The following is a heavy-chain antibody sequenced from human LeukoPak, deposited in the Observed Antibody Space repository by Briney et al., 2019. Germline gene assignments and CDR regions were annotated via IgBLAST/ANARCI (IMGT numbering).Heavy chain of an antibody. CDR1: GFSLSTSGVG. D-gene: IGHD6-6*01. V-gene: IGHV2-5*01. Sequence: SGPTLVNPTQTLTLTCTFSGFSLSTSGVGVGWIRQPPGKALEWLALFYWNDDKRYSPSLKSRLTITKDTPKNQVVLKMTNMGPVDTATYYCAHRSYSSSSWDYFDYWGQGTLVTLSS. CDR3: AHRSYSSSSWDYFDY. J-gene: IGHJ4*02. CDR2: FYWNDDK.